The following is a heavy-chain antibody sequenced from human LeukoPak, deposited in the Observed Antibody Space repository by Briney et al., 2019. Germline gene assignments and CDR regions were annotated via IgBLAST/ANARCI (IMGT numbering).Heavy chain of an antibody. V-gene: IGHV2-5*02. Sequence: SGPTLVNPTQTLTLTCTLSGVSLKTTGVGVGWIRQPPGEALEWLALIYWDDDKRYSPSLESRLTITKDTSKNQVVLTMADMDPVDTATYYCAHSYYDFWRAHWYFDLWGRGTLVTVSS. CDR2: IYWDDDK. J-gene: IGHJ2*01. CDR1: GVSLKTTGVG. D-gene: IGHD3-3*01. CDR3: AHSYYDFWRAHWYFDL.